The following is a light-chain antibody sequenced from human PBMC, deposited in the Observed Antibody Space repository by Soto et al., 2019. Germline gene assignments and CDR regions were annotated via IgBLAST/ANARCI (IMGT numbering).Light chain of an antibody. CDR3: CSYAGSSSVI. V-gene: IGLV2-23*01. J-gene: IGLJ2*01. CDR1: SSDVGSYNF. Sequence: HSVLTQPASVSGSPGQSITISCTGTSSDVGSYNFVSWYQQHPGKAPKLMIYEGTKRPSRVSNRFSGSKSGNTASLTISGLQAEDEADYYCCSYAGSSSVIFGGGTKLTVL. CDR2: EGT.